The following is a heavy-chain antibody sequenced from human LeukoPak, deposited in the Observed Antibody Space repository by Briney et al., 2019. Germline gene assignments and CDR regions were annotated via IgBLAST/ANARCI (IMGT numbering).Heavy chain of an antibody. CDR2: ISYDGSNK. CDR1: GFTFSSYG. CDR3: AKVSSGSYYYFDY. D-gene: IGHD1-26*01. J-gene: IGHJ4*02. V-gene: IGHV3-30*18. Sequence: PGGSLRLSCAASGFTFSSYGMHWVRQAPGKGLEWVAVISYDGSNKYYADSVKGRFTISRDNSKNTLYLRMNSLRAEDTAVYYCAKVSSGSYYYFDYWGQGTLVTVSS.